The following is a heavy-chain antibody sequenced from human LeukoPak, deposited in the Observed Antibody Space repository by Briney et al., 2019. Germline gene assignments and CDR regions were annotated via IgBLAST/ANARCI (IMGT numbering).Heavy chain of an antibody. CDR1: GFTFTNYW. Sequence: PGGSLRLSCAASGFTFTNYWMSWVRQAPGKGLEWVANIKQDGSEKYYVDSVKGRFTISRDNAKNSLYLQMNSLRAEDTAVYYCARDDRNSYGYWSADYWGQGTLVTVSS. CDR2: IKQDGSEK. D-gene: IGHD5-18*01. CDR3: ARDDRNSYGYWSADY. V-gene: IGHV3-7*01. J-gene: IGHJ4*02.